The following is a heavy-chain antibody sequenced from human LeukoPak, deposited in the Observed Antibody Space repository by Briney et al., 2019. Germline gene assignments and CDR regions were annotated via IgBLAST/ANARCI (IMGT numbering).Heavy chain of an antibody. CDR2: ISYDGSNK. V-gene: IGHV3-30*04. CDR3: ARDSGWYVPGY. J-gene: IGHJ4*02. CDR1: GFTFSSYA. Sequence: GSLRISCAASGFTFSSYAMHWVRQAPGKGLEWVAVISYDGSNKYYADSVKGRFTISRDNSKNTLYLQMNSLRAEDTAVYYCARDSGWYVPGYWGQGTLVTVSS. D-gene: IGHD6-19*01.